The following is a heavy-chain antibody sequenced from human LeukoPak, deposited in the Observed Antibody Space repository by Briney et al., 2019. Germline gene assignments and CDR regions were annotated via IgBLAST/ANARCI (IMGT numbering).Heavy chain of an antibody. CDR2: IYYSGAT. Sequence: SETLSLTCIVSGDTISSQYWSWIRQPPGKGLEWIGYIYYSGATNYNPFFKSRVTIAVDSSKNQLSLTLSSVTAADTAVYYCARHGWQRGKTFGDPWFDPWGQGTLVTVSS. D-gene: IGHD2-21*02. CDR1: GDTISSQY. J-gene: IGHJ5*02. V-gene: IGHV4-59*08. CDR3: ARHGWQRGKTFGDPWFDP.